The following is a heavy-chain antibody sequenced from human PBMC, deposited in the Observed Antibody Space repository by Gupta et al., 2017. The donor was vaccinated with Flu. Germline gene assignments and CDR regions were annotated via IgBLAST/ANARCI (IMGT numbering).Heavy chain of an antibody. CDR2: LYQTGSS. J-gene: IGHJ5*02. CDR1: GGSFSSSNYY. Sequence: ETLSLTCTVSGGSFSSSNYYWGWIRQPPGKGLEWIGSLYQTGSSHFNPPLKSRVSMSIDASKTQFSLRLNTVTPEDTVTYYCARRTANAEGVGGASDYMDPWGQGVLVTVSS. CDR3: ARRTANAEGVGGASDYMDP. D-gene: IGHD4-4*01. V-gene: IGHV4-39*01.